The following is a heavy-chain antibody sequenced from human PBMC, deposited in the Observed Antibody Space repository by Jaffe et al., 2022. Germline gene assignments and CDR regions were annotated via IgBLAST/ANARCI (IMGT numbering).Heavy chain of an antibody. CDR3: ARDLHRSFDY. CDR2: IHYDGTFK. CDR1: GFTFTNHG. Sequence: QVQLVESGGGVVQPGGSLRLSCVASGFTFTNHGMHWVRQAPGKGLEWVSYIHYDGTFKDYTDSVEGRFTISRDDSKNTLYLQMNSLRAEDTAIFYCARDLHRSFDYCGQGTLVTVSS. V-gene: IGHV3-30*02. J-gene: IGHJ4*02.